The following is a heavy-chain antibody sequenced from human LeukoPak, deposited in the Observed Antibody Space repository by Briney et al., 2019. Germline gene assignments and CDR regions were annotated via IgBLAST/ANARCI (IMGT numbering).Heavy chain of an antibody. J-gene: IGHJ4*02. CDR3: ARGQSHWNYRYFDY. D-gene: IGHD1-7*01. CDR1: GGTFSSYA. CDR2: IIPIFGTA. Sequence: SVKVSCKASGGTFSSYAISWVRQAPRQGLEWMGGIIPIFGTANYAQKFQGRVTITADESTSTAYMELSSLRSEDTAVYYCARGQSHWNYRYFDYWGQGTLVTVSS. V-gene: IGHV1-69*13.